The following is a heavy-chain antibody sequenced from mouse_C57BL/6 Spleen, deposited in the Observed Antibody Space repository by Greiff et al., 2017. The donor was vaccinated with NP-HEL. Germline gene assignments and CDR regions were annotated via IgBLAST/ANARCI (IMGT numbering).Heavy chain of an antibody. CDR2: ISYDGSN. CDR3: ARDYSNYGGDY. V-gene: IGHV3-6*01. D-gene: IGHD2-5*01. Sequence: DVQLQESGPGLVKPSQSLSLTCSVPGYSITSGYYWNWIRQFPGNKLEWMGYISYDGSNNYNPSLKNRISITRDTSKNQFFLKLNSVTTEDTATYYCARDYSNYGGDYWGQGTSVTVSS. CDR1: GYSITSGYY. J-gene: IGHJ4*01.